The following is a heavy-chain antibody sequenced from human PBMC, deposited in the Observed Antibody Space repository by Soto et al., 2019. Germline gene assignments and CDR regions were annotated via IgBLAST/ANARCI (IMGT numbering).Heavy chain of an antibody. CDR2: INSDGSSI. CDR1: GFTFRTW. J-gene: IGHJ4*02. V-gene: IGHV3-74*01. CDR3: TRGASGYGNFDY. Sequence: EVRLVESGEGLVQPGGSLRLSCAASGFTFRTWMHWVRQAPGKGLVWVSRINSDGSSITYADSVKGRFIISRDNAKNTLYLQMNSLTVEDTAVYYCTRGASGYGNFDYWGQGVLVTVSS. D-gene: IGHD5-12*01.